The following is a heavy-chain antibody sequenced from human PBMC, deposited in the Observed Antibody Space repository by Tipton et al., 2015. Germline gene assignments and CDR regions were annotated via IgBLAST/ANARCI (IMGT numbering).Heavy chain of an antibody. D-gene: IGHD4-17*01. CDR3: ASYHYGDPHRFP. Sequence: GSLRLSCAASGFTFSSYAMSWVRQAPGKGLEWVSAISGSGGSTYYADSVKGRFTISRDNSKNTLYLQMNSLRAEDSAVYYCASYHYGDPHRFPWGQGTLVTVSA. J-gene: IGHJ5*02. CDR1: GFTFSSYA. CDR2: ISGSGGST. V-gene: IGHV3-23*01.